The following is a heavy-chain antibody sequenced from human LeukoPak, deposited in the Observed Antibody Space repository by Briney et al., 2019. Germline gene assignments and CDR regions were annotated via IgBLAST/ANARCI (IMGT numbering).Heavy chain of an antibody. CDR3: ARGALNY. CDR2: IKQDGSEK. V-gene: IGHV3-7*03. Sequence: GGSLRLSCAASGFTFSTYGMSWVRQAPGKGLEWVANIKQDGSEKYYVDSVKGRFTISRDNAKNSLYLQMNSLRAEDTAVYYCARGALNYWGQGTLVTVSS. J-gene: IGHJ4*02. CDR1: GFTFSTYG.